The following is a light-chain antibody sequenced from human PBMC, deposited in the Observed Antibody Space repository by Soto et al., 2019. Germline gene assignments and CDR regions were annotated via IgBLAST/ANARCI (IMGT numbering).Light chain of an antibody. V-gene: IGLV2-14*01. J-gene: IGLJ1*01. CDR1: SSDVGGYNY. CDR2: DVR. Sequence: QSALTQPVSVSGSPGQSITISCTGTSSDVGGYNYVSWYQQHPGKAPKLMIYDVRNRASGASNRFSGSKSGNTASLTISGLQAEDEADYYCTSYTSSSTLYVFGTGTKVTVL. CDR3: TSYTSSSTLYV.